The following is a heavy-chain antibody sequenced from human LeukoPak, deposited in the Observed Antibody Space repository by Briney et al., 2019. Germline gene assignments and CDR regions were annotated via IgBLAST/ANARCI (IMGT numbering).Heavy chain of an antibody. D-gene: IGHD3-10*01. Sequence: GSLRLSCAASGFTFSSYWMSWVRQPPGKGLEWIGEIYHSGSTNYNPSLKSRVTISVDKSKNQFSLELSSVTAADTAVYYCARGVGEDDAFDIWGQGTMVTVSS. CDR3: ARGVGEDDAFDI. CDR1: GFTFSSYW. V-gene: IGHV4-4*02. CDR2: IYHSGST. J-gene: IGHJ3*02.